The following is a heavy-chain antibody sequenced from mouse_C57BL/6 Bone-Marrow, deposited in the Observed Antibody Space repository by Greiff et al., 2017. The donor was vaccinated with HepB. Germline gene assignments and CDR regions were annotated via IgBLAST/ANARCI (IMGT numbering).Heavy chain of an antibody. CDR3: ARGSVLRGYFDV. J-gene: IGHJ1*03. CDR2: ISYSGST. D-gene: IGHD1-1*01. Sequence: EVKLMESGPGMVKPSQSLSLTCTVTRYSITSGYDWHWIRHFPGNKLEWMGYISYSGSTNYNPSLKSRISITHDTSKNHFFLKLNSVTTEDTATYYCARGSVLRGYFDVWGTGTTVTVSS. V-gene: IGHV3-1*01. CDR1: RYSITSGYD.